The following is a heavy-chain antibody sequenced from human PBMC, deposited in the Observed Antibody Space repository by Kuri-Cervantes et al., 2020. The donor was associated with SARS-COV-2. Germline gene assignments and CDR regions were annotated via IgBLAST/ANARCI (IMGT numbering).Heavy chain of an antibody. CDR3: ARAELTGIDY. CDR1: GYTFTSYG. V-gene: IGHV1-46*01. CDR2: INPSGGRT. D-gene: IGHD7-27*01. Sequence: ASVKVSCKASGYTFTSYGIGWVRQAPGQGLEWMGIINPSGGRTSYAQKFQGRVTMTRDTSTSTVYMELSSLRSVETAVYYCARAELTGIDYWGQGTLVTVSS. J-gene: IGHJ4*02.